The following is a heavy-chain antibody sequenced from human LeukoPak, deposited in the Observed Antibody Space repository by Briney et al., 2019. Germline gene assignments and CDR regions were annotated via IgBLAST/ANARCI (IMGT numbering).Heavy chain of an antibody. CDR3: ARDPVLLWFGEFSTFYYMDV. J-gene: IGHJ6*03. V-gene: IGHV1-2*02. D-gene: IGHD3-10*01. CDR2: INPNSGGT. Sequence: AASVKVSCKASGYTFTGYYMHWVRQAPGQGLEWMGWINPNSGGTNYAQKFQGRVTMTRDTSISTAYMELSRLRSDDTAVYYCARDPVLLWFGEFSTFYYMDVWGKGTTVTISS. CDR1: GYTFTGYY.